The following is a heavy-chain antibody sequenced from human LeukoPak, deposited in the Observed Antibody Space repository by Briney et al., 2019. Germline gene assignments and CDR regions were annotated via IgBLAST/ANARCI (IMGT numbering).Heavy chain of an antibody. J-gene: IGHJ4*02. V-gene: IGHV1-46*01. CDR1: GYTFTSYY. D-gene: IGHD3-10*01. CDR3: ARDGVVGLLPSGSE. CDR2: INPSGGST. Sequence: ASVKVSCKASGYTFTSYYVHWVRQAPGQGLEWMGIINPSGGSTSYAQKSQGRVTVTRDTSTSTVYMELSSLRSEDTAVYYCARDGVVGLLPSGSEWGQGTLVTVSS.